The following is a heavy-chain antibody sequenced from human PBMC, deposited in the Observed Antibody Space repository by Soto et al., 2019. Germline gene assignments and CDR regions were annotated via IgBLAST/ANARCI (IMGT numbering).Heavy chain of an antibody. Sequence: QIQLVQSAAEVKKPGASVKVSCKTSGYTFVSYGISWVRQAPGQGLEWMGWISPYNGNTNFAQRFRGRVTLTTDTSKDIVYMDLGSLKSDDTAVYYCARDQNFFDSSGEYDHWGQGTLITVSS. CDR1: GYTFVSYG. CDR3: ARDQNFFDSSGEYDH. D-gene: IGHD3-22*01. CDR2: ISPYNGNT. V-gene: IGHV1-18*04. J-gene: IGHJ5*02.